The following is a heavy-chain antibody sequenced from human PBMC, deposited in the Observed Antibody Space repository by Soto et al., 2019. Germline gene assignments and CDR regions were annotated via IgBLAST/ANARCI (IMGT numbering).Heavy chain of an antibody. V-gene: IGHV1-69*13. CDR1: GGTFSSYA. J-gene: IGHJ6*02. Sequence: SVKVSCKASGGTFSSYAISWVRQAPGQGLEWMGGIIPIFGTANYAQKFQGRVTITADESTSTAYMELSSLRSEDTAVYYCARDRSPAYYDSGGPGSLDVWGQGTTVTVSS. CDR2: IIPIFGTA. CDR3: ARDRSPAYYDSGGPGSLDV. D-gene: IGHD3-22*01.